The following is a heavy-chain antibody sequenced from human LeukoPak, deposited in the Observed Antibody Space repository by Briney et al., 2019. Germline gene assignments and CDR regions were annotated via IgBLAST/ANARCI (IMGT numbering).Heavy chain of an antibody. Sequence: PGGSLRLSCAASGFTFSSYGMHWVRQAPGKGLEWVAVIWYDGSNKYYADSVKGQFTISRDNSKNTLYLQMNSLRAEDTAVYYCAVCPLTTVYYYYYYMDVWGKGTTVTVSS. J-gene: IGHJ6*03. V-gene: IGHV3-33*01. D-gene: IGHD4-17*01. CDR3: AVCPLTTVYYYYYYMDV. CDR2: IWYDGSNK. CDR1: GFTFSSYG.